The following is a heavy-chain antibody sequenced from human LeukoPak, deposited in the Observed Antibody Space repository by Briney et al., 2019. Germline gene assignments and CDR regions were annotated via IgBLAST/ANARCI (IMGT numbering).Heavy chain of an antibody. J-gene: IGHJ4*02. CDR1: GGSINSHY. CDR2: IYYTGKN. D-gene: IGHD6-19*01. V-gene: IGHV4-59*08. Sequence: SETLSLTCAVSGGSINSHYWGWIRQPPGKGLQWIGDIYYTGKNNYNPSLKSRVTISLDTSKDHLSLNLISVVAADTAIYYCVRRDTGWNYFDYGGQGILVTVSS. CDR3: VRRDTGWNYFDY.